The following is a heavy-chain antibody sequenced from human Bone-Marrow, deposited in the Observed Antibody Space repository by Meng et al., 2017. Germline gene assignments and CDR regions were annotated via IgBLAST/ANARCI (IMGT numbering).Heavy chain of an antibody. J-gene: IGHJ1*01. CDR1: GFSFFGYW. D-gene: IGHD2-8*01. CDR2: INGDGSIT. Sequence: GGSLRLSCEGSGFSFFGYWMHWVRQVPGKGLVWVSRINGDGSITTYADSVKGRFTISRDNAKGMLFLQMDSLSADDTAVYYCVRALNDDIGVTFWGRGTLVTVSS. CDR3: VRALNDDIGVTF. V-gene: IGHV3-74*03.